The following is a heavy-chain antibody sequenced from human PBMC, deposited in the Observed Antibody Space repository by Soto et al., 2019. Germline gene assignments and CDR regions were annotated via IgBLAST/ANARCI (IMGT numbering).Heavy chain of an antibody. D-gene: IGHD3-3*01. CDR1: GFSFGSYA. CDR2: ISGSDGKT. CDR3: ARWSYLDY. V-gene: IGHV3-23*01. J-gene: IGHJ4*02. Sequence: GSLRLSCAASGFSFGSYALSWVRQAPGTGLEWVSTISGSDGKTFYADSVKGRFSISRDTSQNTLYLQMNSLRADDTAIYYCARWSYLDYWGQGTRVTVSS.